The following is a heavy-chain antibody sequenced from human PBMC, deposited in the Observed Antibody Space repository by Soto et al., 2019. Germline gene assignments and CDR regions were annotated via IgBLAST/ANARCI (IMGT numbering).Heavy chain of an antibody. CDR2: ISGSGGST. J-gene: IGHJ4*02. V-gene: IGHV3-23*01. Sequence: GGSLRLSCAASGFNFSSYAMSWVRQAPGKGMEWVAAISGSGGSTYYADSVKGRFTISRENSKNTLYLQMNSLRAEDAAVYYCAKDLVGSNADYYDYWGQGTLVTVSS. CDR3: AKDLVGSNADYYDY. CDR1: GFNFSSYA. D-gene: IGHD2-15*01.